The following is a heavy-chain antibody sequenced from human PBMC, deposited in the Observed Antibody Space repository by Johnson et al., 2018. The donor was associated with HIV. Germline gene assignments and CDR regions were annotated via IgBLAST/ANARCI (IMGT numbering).Heavy chain of an antibody. Sequence: VQLVESGGGLVKPGGSLRLSCAASGFTVSSNYMSWVRQAPGKGLEWVSVIYSGGSTYYADSVKGRFTISRDNSKNTMYLQMNSLRAEDTAVYYCEREYYYESPEAFDIWGQGTMVTVSS. CDR2: IYSGGST. CDR1: GFTVSSNY. D-gene: IGHD3-22*01. J-gene: IGHJ3*02. CDR3: EREYYYESPEAFDI. V-gene: IGHV3-53*01.